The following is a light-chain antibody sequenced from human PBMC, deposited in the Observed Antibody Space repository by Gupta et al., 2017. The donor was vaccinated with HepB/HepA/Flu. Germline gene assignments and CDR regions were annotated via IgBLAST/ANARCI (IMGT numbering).Light chain of an antibody. V-gene: IGLV3-1*01. Sequence: SYELTQPPSVSVSPGQTASIPCSGDKLGDKYACWYQQKPGQSPVLVIYQDNKRPSGIPERFSGSNSGNTATLTISGTQAMDEADCYCQAWDGSTEVFGTGTKVTVL. CDR1: KLGDKY. CDR2: QDN. CDR3: QAWDGSTEV. J-gene: IGLJ1*01.